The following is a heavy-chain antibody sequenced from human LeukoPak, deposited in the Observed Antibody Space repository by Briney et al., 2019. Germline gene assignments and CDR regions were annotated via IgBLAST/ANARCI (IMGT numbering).Heavy chain of an antibody. CDR3: ARERNPIAGSFDI. CDR1: GYTFTGYY. CDR2: INPNSGGT. Sequence: EASVKVSCKASGYTFTGYYMHWVRQAPGQGLEWMGWINPNSGGTNYAQKFQGRVTMTRDTSISTAYMELSRLRSDDTAVYYCARERNPIAGSFDIWGQGTMVTVSS. J-gene: IGHJ3*02. D-gene: IGHD1-14*01. V-gene: IGHV1-2*02.